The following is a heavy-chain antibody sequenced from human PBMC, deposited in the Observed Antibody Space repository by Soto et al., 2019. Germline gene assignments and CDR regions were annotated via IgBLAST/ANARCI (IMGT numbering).Heavy chain of an antibody. D-gene: IGHD3-9*01. J-gene: IGHJ4*02. Sequence: GGSLRLSCAGSTFNFTSYSLNWVRQAPGKGLEWVSSISAASTYIFYADSVKGRFTISRDNAKNSVSLQMNSLRAEDTALYYCARVNSATGSMHFDHWGQGTLVTVSS. CDR2: ISAASTYI. V-gene: IGHV3-21*01. CDR3: ARVNSATGSMHFDH. CDR1: TFNFTSYS.